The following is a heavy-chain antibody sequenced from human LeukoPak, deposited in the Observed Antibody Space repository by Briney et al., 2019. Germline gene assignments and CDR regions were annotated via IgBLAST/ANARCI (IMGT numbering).Heavy chain of an antibody. CDR1: GFTFSRYS. CDR2: ITSSSDYI. Sequence: GGSLRLSCAASGFTFSRYSMDWVRQAPGKGLEWVSSITSSSDYIQYADSVRGRFTLSRDNAKNSLYLQMNSLRAEDTAVYYCALTGINDAFDIWGHGTMVTVSS. CDR3: ALTGINDAFDI. D-gene: IGHD1-1*01. J-gene: IGHJ3*02. V-gene: IGHV3-21*01.